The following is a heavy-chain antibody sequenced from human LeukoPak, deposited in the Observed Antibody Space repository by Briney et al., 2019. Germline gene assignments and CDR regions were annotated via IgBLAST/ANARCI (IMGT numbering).Heavy chain of an antibody. Sequence: GGSLRLSCAASGFTFSSYSMNWVRQAPGKGLEWVSSISSSSSYIDYADSVKGRFTISRDNAKNSLYLQMNSLRAEDTAVYYCARAGWFGDGFDYWGQGTLVTVSS. CDR3: ARAGWFGDGFDY. D-gene: IGHD3-10*01. J-gene: IGHJ4*02. CDR1: GFTFSSYS. V-gene: IGHV3-21*01. CDR2: ISSSSSYI.